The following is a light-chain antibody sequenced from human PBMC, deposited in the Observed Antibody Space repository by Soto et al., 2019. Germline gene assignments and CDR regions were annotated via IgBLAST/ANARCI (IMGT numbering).Light chain of an antibody. V-gene: IGKV1-39*01. CDR1: ESIARH. Sequence: DIQMTQSPSSLSASVGDRVTITCRASESIARHLNWYQQKPGKAPKLLISAASSLQNGVPSRFRVGGSGTDFTLTINNPQPEAVAADECQQTYSTLSITCGQGTRLQIK. J-gene: IGKJ5*01. CDR2: AAS. CDR3: QQTYSTLSIT.